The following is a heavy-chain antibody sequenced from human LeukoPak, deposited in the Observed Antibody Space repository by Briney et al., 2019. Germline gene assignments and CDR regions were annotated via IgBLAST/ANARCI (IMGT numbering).Heavy chain of an antibody. V-gene: IGHV3-66*01. J-gene: IGHJ4*02. CDR3: ARGALYSSGWIFDY. CDR1: GFTVSSNY. Sequence: PGGSLRLSCAASGFTVSSNYMSWVRQAPGKGLEWVSVIYSGGSTYYADSVEGRFTISRDNSKNTLYLQMNSLRAEDTAVYYCARGALYSSGWIFDYWGQGTLVTVSS. D-gene: IGHD6-19*01. CDR2: IYSGGST.